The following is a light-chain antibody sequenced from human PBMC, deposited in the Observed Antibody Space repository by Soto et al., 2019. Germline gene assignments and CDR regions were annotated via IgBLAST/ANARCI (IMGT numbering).Light chain of an antibody. Sequence: EIVLPQSPVTLSLSPGEGATLSCRASQSVGSKLAWFQQKPGQAPRLLIYDAFNRATGIPARFSGSGSGTDFTVTISSLEPEDFAVYYCQQRSSWPITFGPGTRLEIK. CDR3: QQRSSWPIT. CDR1: QSVGSK. V-gene: IGKV3-11*01. CDR2: DAF. J-gene: IGKJ5*01.